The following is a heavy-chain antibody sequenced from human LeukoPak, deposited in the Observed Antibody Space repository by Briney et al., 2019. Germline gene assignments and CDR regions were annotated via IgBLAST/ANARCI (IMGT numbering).Heavy chain of an antibody. D-gene: IGHD3-10*01. J-gene: IGHJ4*02. CDR3: ARQPRLVMVRGVRGY. Sequence: SETLSLTCAVSGDTISTSFYYWDWIRQPPGKGLEWIGSIYYSGSTYYNPSLKSRVTISVDTSKNQFSLKLSSVTAADTAVYYCARQPRLVMVRGVRGYWGQGTLVTVSS. CDR1: GDTISTSFYY. V-gene: IGHV4-39*07. CDR2: IYYSGST.